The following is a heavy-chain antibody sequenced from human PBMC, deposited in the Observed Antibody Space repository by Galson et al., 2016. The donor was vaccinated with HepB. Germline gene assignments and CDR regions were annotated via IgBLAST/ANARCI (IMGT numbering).Heavy chain of an antibody. V-gene: IGHV3-33*01. J-gene: IGHJ4*02. CDR2: IWYDGSNK. CDR3: ARGPYSSTWYIPEIDY. D-gene: IGHD6-13*01. CDR1: GFTFSSYG. Sequence: SLRLSCAASGFTFSSYGMHWVRQAPGKGLEWVAVIWYDGSNKFYVDSVKGRFTISRDNSKNTLYLQMNSLRAEDTAVYYCARGPYSSTWYIPEIDYWGQGTLVTVSS.